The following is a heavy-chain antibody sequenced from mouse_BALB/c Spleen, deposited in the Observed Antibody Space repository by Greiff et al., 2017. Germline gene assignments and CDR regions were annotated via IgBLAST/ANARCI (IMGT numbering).Heavy chain of an antibody. CDR1: GFAFSSYD. CDR3: ARQSETALFAY. J-gene: IGHJ3*01. D-gene: IGHD4-1*01. V-gene: IGHV5-12-1*01. CDR2: ISSGGGST. Sequence: EVQLVESGGGLVKPGGSLKLSCAASGFAFSSYDMSWVRQTPEKRLEWVAYISSGGGSTYYPDTVKGRFTISRDNAKNTLYLQMSSLKSEDTAMYYCARQSETALFAYWGQVTLVTVSA.